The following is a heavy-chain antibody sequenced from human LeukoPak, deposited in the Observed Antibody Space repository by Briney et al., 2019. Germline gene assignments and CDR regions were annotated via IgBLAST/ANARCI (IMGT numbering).Heavy chain of an antibody. CDR2: ISWNSGSI. CDR3: ARDYGAPN. J-gene: IGHJ4*02. D-gene: IGHD1-26*01. Sequence: GGSLRLSCAASGFTFDDYAMHWVRQAPGKGLEWVSGISWNSGSIGYADSVKGRFTISRDNAKNSLYLQMNSLRAEDTAVYYCARDYGAPNWGQGTLVTVSS. CDR1: GFTFDDYA. V-gene: IGHV3-9*01.